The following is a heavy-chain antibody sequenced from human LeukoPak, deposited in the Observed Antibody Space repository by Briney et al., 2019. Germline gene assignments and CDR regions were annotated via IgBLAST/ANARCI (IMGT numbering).Heavy chain of an antibody. V-gene: IGHV1-2*02. D-gene: IGHD3-10*01. J-gene: IGHJ3*02. Sequence: ASVKVSCKTSGDTFTNYDIYWVRQAPGQGLEWMGWINPNSGGTNYAQKFQGRVTMTRDTSISTAYMELSRLRSDDTAVYYCARVSPYYGSGSYWAFDIWGQGTMVTVSS. CDR1: GDTFTNYD. CDR2: INPNSGGT. CDR3: ARVSPYYGSGSYWAFDI.